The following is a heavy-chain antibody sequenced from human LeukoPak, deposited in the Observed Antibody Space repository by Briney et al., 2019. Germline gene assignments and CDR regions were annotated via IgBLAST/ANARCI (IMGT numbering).Heavy chain of an antibody. D-gene: IGHD2-2*01. J-gene: IGHJ4*02. Sequence: GGSLRLSCAASGFTFNNYFMHWVRQAPGKGLVWVSRITSDGSGTNYADSVKGRFTISRDNAKNTLYLQMNSLRVEDTAVYYCVNLGYCTTSSCQHWGQGTLVTVSS. CDR1: GFTFNNYF. CDR3: VNLGYCTTSSCQH. V-gene: IGHV3-74*01. CDR2: ITSDGSGT.